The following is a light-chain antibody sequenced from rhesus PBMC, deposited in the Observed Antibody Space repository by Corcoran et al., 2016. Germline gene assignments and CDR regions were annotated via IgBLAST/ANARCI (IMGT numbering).Light chain of an antibody. CDR1: QTISSW. Sequence: DIQMTQSPASLSASVGDTVTITCRASQTISSWLAWDQQKPGNPPKLLISRTSALQGGVPSRFSGSGSGTDFTLPISSLQPADFASYYCQQYATTPYSFGQGTKVDIK. CDR2: RTS. V-gene: IGKV1-22*01. J-gene: IGKJ2*01. CDR3: QQYATTPYS.